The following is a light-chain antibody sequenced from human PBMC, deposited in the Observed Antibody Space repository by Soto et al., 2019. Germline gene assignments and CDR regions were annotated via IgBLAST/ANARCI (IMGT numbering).Light chain of an antibody. V-gene: IGKV3D-15*01. CDR1: QSVGSD. CDR2: DIF. J-gene: IGKJ1*01. Sequence: EIVMPQSPATLSVSPGERATLSCMASQSVGSDLAWYQQKPGQAPRLVIYDIFTRATGVPTRISGSGSGTDFTLTISRLEPEDFAVYYCQQYGFSPRTFGQGTKVDIK. CDR3: QQYGFSPRT.